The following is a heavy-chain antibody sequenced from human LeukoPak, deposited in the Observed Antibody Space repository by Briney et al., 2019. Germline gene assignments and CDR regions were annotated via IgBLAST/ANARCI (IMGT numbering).Heavy chain of an antibody. Sequence: SVKVSCKASGGTFSRYGITWVRQAPGQGLEWVGRITPVLGTANYAQKFQDRVTITADESTSTAYMELSSPRSEDTAIYYCARAIRYSNTWEYFDYWGQGTLVTVSS. V-gene: IGHV1-69*11. J-gene: IGHJ4*02. CDR1: GGTFSRYG. CDR2: ITPVLGTA. CDR3: ARAIRYSNTWEYFDY. D-gene: IGHD6-13*01.